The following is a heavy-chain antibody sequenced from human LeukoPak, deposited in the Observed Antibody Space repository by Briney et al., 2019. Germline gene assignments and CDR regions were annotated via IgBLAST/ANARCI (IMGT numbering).Heavy chain of an antibody. D-gene: IGHD2/OR15-2a*01. CDR1: GFTFTTRA. V-gene: IGHV3-23*01. J-gene: IGHJ4*02. CDR2: VSGSGASS. Sequence: RGGSLILSCVASGFTFTTRAMSWVRQAPGKGLEWVSGVSGSGASSFYSDSAKGRFTASRDDSKNAFYLQLNNVTAEDTALYYCVKGVTFTGAGDSFDAWGQGTLVTVSS. CDR3: VKGVTFTGAGDSFDA.